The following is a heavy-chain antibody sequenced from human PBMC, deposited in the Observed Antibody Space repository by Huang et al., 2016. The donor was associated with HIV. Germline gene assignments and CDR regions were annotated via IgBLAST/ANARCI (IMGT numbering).Heavy chain of an antibody. Sequence: QVQLVESGGGVVQPGRFLRISCAASGFTVGSSGMHWVRQAPGKGLEWVAVISYDGKTKYYAESVKGRFSISRDKSKTTVYLQLNSLRVEDTAVYYCAKGGSAAAVLDFWGQGTLVTVSS. CDR2: ISYDGKTK. J-gene: IGHJ4*02. CDR1: GFTVGSSG. CDR3: AKGGSAAAVLDF. V-gene: IGHV3-30*18. D-gene: IGHD6-13*01.